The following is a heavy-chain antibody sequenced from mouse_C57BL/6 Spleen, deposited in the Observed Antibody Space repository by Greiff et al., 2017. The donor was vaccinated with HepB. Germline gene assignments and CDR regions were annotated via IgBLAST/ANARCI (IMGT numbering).Heavy chain of an antibody. J-gene: IGHJ4*01. D-gene: IGHD1-1*02. CDR1: GYAFSSSW. CDR2: IYPGDGDT. Sequence: VQLQESGPELVKPGASVKISCKASGYAFSSSWMNWVKQRPGKGLEWIGRIYPGDGDTNYNGKFKGKATLTADKSSSTAYMQLSSLTSEDSAVYFCAFYGKDAMDYWGQGTSVTVSS. V-gene: IGHV1-82*01. CDR3: AFYGKDAMDY.